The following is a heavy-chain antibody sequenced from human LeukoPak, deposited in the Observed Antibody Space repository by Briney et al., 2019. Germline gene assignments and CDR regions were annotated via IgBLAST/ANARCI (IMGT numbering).Heavy chain of an antibody. CDR1: GFTFSSYA. Sequence: GGSLRLSRAASGFTFSSYAMSWVRQAPGKGLEWVSAISGSGGSTYYADSVKGRFTISRDNSKNTLYLQMNSLRAEDTAVYCCAKDGYSSGWSYFDYWGQGTLVTVSS. D-gene: IGHD6-19*01. V-gene: IGHV3-23*01. J-gene: IGHJ4*02. CDR3: AKDGYSSGWSYFDY. CDR2: ISGSGGST.